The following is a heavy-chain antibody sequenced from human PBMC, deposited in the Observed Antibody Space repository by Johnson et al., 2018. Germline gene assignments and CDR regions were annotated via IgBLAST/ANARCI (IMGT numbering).Heavy chain of an antibody. J-gene: IGHJ6*03. V-gene: IGHV3-7*01. D-gene: IGHD3-9*01. CDR1: GFTFSSYW. CDR2: IKQDGSEK. Sequence: VQLVQSGGGLVQPGGSLRLSCAASGFTFSSYWMSWVSQAPGKGLEWVANIKQDGSEKYYVASVKGRFTISRDNAKNSLYLQMNSLRAEDTAVYYCARRMTGTYYYYMDVWGKGTTVTVSS. CDR3: ARRMTGTYYYYMDV.